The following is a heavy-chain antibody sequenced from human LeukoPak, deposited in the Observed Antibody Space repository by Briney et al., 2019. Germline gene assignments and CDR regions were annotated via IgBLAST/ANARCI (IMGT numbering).Heavy chain of an antibody. CDR3: ARDRRYYVSGGKDGFDI. V-gene: IGHV1-3*01. J-gene: IGHJ3*02. CDR2: INAGNGNT. Sequence: EASVMVSCRASGYNFASHTIHWVRQAPGQSLEWMGWINAGNGNTKYSQKFQGRVTTSRDTSASTAYMELSSLRSEDTAVFYCARDRRYYVSGGKDGFDIWGQGTMVTVSS. CDR1: GYNFASHT. D-gene: IGHD3-10*01.